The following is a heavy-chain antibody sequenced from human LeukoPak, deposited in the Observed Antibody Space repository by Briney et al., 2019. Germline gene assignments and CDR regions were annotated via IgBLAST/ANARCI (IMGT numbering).Heavy chain of an antibody. D-gene: IGHD5-24*01. CDR2: INANSGGI. CDR3: ARGEIDGPDFDQ. V-gene: IGHV1-2*02. Sequence: ASVKVSCKASGYIFTAYYIHWVRQAPGQGLEWMGWINANSGGINYAQKFQGRVTMTRDTSITTAYMEVSGLTSDDTAVYFCARGEIDGPDFDQWGQGTLVTVSS. CDR1: GYIFTAYY. J-gene: IGHJ4*02.